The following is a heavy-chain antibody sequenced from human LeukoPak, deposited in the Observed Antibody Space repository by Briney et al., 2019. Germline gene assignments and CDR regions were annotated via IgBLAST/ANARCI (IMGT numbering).Heavy chain of an antibody. CDR1: GFIFSSYA. J-gene: IGHJ4*02. CDR3: ARSTVRLLWFGVSIDY. CDR2: ISSSSSYI. Sequence: GGSLRLSCVASGFIFSSYAMNWVRQAPGKGLEWVASISSSSSYIYYADSVKGRLTISRDNAKDSLYLQMNSLRDEDTAVYYCARSTVRLLWFGVSIDYWGRGTLVTVSS. D-gene: IGHD3-10*01. V-gene: IGHV3-21*01.